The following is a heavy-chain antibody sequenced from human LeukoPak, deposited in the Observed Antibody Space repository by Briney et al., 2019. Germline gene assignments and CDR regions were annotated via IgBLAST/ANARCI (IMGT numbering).Heavy chain of an antibody. CDR1: GYTFNTYG. CDR2: ISPYNGNT. CDR3: ARAYCGGDCHQGPDY. Sequence: ASVKVPCKTSGYTFNTYGITWVRQAPGQGLEWMGWISPYNGNTSYAQKFQARVTMTTDTSTSTACMELRSLRSDDTAVYFCARAYCGGDCHQGPDYWGQGTLVIVSS. D-gene: IGHD2-21*02. J-gene: IGHJ4*02. V-gene: IGHV1-18*01.